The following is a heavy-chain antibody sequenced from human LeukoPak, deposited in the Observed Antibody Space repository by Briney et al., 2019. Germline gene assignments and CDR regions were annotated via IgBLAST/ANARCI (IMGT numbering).Heavy chain of an antibody. CDR3: ALFPQLAEVGGSCLNCIDP. Sequence: GGSLRLSCAASGFTFGSYWMHWVRQAPGKGLVWVSRINTDGGSTTYADSVKGRFTISRDNAKNTLYLQMNSLRAEDTAVYYCALFPQLAEVGGSCLNCIDPWGQGTLVTVSS. V-gene: IGHV3-74*01. CDR1: GFTFGSYW. CDR2: INTDGGST. D-gene: IGHD2-15*01. J-gene: IGHJ5*02.